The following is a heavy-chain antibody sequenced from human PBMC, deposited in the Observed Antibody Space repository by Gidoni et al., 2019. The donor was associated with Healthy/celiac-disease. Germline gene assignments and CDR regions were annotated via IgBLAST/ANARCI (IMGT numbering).Heavy chain of an antibody. CDR1: GFTFSTYG. V-gene: IGHV3-33*01. CDR3: ARVDQTMVARLASYGMDV. Sequence: QVQLVASGGGVVQPGRSLRLSCVAYGFTFSTYGMHWVRQAPGKGLEWVAFIWYDGSNRYYADSVKGRFTISRDDSKNTLYLQIYSLRAEDTAVYYCARVDQTMVARLASYGMDVWGQGTTVTVSS. D-gene: IGHD3-10*01. J-gene: IGHJ6*02. CDR2: IWYDGSNR.